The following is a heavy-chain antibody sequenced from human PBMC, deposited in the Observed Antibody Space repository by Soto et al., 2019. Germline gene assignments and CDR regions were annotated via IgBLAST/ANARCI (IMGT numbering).Heavy chain of an antibody. D-gene: IGHD5-18*01. V-gene: IGHV4-30-2*01. CDR3: ARRTRGYSYGNFDY. Sequence: SETLSLTCAVSGGSISSGGYSWSWIRQPPGKGLEWIGYIYHSGSTYYNPSLKSRVTISVDRSKNQFSLKLSSVTAADTAVYYCARRTRGYSYGNFDYWGQGTLVTVSS. CDR2: IYHSGST. J-gene: IGHJ4*02. CDR1: GGSISSGGYS.